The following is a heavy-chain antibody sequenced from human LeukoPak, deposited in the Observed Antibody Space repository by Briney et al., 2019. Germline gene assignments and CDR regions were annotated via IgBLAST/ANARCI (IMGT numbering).Heavy chain of an antibody. V-gene: IGHV1-2*02. CDR3: ARDSLEAEGAGLAVRRLLYGHLSYYFDY. D-gene: IGHD3-10*01. J-gene: IGHJ4*02. Sequence: ASVKVSCKASGYTFTGYYMHWVRQAPGQGLEWMGWINPNSGGTNYAQKFQGRVTMTRDTSISTAYMELSRLRSDDTAVYYCARDSLEAEGAGLAVRRLLYGHLSYYFDYWGQGTLVTVSS. CDR2: INPNSGGT. CDR1: GYTFTGYY.